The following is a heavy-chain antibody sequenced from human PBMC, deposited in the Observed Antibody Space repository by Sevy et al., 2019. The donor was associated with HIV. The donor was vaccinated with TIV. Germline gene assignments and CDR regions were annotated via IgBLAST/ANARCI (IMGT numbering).Heavy chain of an antibody. CDR2: INPNSGGT. D-gene: IGHD3-22*01. J-gene: IGHJ3*02. Sequence: ASVKVSCKASGYTFTGYYMHWVRQAPGQGLEWMGRINPNSGGTNYAQKFQGRVTMTRDTSISTAYMELSRLRSDDTAVYYCARDRKYYYDSSGHDAFDIWGPGTMVTVSS. V-gene: IGHV1-2*06. CDR1: GYTFTGYY. CDR3: ARDRKYYYDSSGHDAFDI.